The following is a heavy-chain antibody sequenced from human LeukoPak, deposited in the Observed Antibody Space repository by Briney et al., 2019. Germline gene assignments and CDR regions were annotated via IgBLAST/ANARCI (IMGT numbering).Heavy chain of an antibody. CDR3: AKDLPGFFDY. Sequence: PGGSLRLSCAASGFTFSSYGMHWVRQAPGKGLEWVAVIWYDGSNKYYADSVKGRFTISRDNSRNTLYLQMNSLRAEDTAVYSCAKDLPGFFDYWGQGTLVTVFS. CDR2: IWYDGSNK. J-gene: IGHJ4*02. CDR1: GFTFSSYG. V-gene: IGHV3-33*06.